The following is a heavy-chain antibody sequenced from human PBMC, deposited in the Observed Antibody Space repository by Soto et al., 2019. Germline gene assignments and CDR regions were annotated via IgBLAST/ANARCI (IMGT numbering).Heavy chain of an antibody. V-gene: IGHV1-2*04. CDR1: GYTFTAYY. CDR3: ASDLRPYCSGGSCYANYYYYGMDV. D-gene: IGHD2-15*01. J-gene: IGHJ6*02. CDR2: INPNSGGT. Sequence: QVQLVQSGAEVKKPGASVKVSCKASGYTFTAYYMHWVRQAPGQGLECMGWINPNSGGTNYAQKVKGWVTMTRATYISPVYMELSRLRSDDTDVYYCASDLRPYCSGGSCYANYYYYGMDVWGQGTTVTVPS.